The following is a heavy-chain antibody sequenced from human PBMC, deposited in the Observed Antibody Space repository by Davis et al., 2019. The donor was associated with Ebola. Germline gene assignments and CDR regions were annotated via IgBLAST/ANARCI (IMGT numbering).Heavy chain of an antibody. J-gene: IGHJ6*02. D-gene: IGHD1-26*01. Sequence: GASLKISCTGSGYSFTSYWIGWVRQMPGKGLEWMGIISPGDSDASYSTSFQGQVTISADKSISTGYLQWSSLTASDTAMYSCARSAGRLGPVWTTYYYYYGMDVWGQGTTVTVSS. V-gene: IGHV5-51*01. CDR1: GYSFTSYW. CDR2: ISPGDSDA. CDR3: ARSAGRLGPVWTTYYYYYGMDV.